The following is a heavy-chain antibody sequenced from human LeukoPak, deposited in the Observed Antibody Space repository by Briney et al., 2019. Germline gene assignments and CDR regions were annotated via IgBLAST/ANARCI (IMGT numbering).Heavy chain of an antibody. CDR3: ARAYGSGSYYNPPYYYYYYMDV. V-gene: IGHV4-34*01. J-gene: IGHJ6*03. D-gene: IGHD3-10*01. Sequence: PSETLSLTCAVYGGSFSGYYWSWIRQPPGKGLEWIGEINHSGSTNYNPSLKSRVTISVDTSKNQFSLKLSSVTAADTAVYYCARAYGSGSYYNPPYYYYYYMDVWGKGTTVTGSS. CDR1: GGSFSGYY. CDR2: INHSGST.